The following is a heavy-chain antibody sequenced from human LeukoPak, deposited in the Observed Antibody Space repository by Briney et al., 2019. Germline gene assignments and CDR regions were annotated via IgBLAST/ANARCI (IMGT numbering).Heavy chain of an antibody. J-gene: IGHJ3*02. Sequence: ASVKVSCKASGYTFTSYGISWVRQAPGQGLEWMGWISAYNGNTNYAQKLQGRVTMTTDTSTSTAYMELRSLRSDDTAVYYCARGPYYDFWSGSPSGGAFDIWGQGTMVTVSS. CDR2: ISAYNGNT. V-gene: IGHV1-18*01. CDR1: GYTFTSYG. D-gene: IGHD3-3*01. CDR3: ARGPYYDFWSGSPSGGAFDI.